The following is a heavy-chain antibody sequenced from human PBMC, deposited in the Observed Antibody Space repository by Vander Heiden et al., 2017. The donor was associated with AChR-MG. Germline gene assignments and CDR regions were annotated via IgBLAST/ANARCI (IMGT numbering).Heavy chain of an antibody. Sequence: ESGPGLVKPSETLSLTCTVSGGSISSSSYYWGWIRQPPGKGLEWIGSIYYSGSTYYNPSLKSRVTISVDTSKNQFSLKLSSVTAADTAVYYCARWQELPPQIYFDYWGQGTLVTVSS. CDR2: IYYSGST. CDR1: GGSISSSSYY. CDR3: ARWQELPPQIYFDY. V-gene: IGHV4-39*01. D-gene: IGHD1-26*01. J-gene: IGHJ4*02.